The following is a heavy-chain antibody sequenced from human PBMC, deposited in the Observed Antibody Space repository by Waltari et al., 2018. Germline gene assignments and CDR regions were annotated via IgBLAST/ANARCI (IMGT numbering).Heavy chain of an antibody. Sequence: QVQLQESGPGLVKPSATLSLTCTVPGGSISTYYWSWIRQPPGKGLEWIGYIFYSGNTNFNPSLKSRVTISIDTSKSQFSLNLRSVNAADTAVYYCARGIPGDYFDYWGQGALVTVSS. CDR1: GGSISTYY. J-gene: IGHJ4*02. V-gene: IGHV4-59*01. CDR2: IFYSGNT. D-gene: IGHD2-2*02. CDR3: ARGIPGDYFDY.